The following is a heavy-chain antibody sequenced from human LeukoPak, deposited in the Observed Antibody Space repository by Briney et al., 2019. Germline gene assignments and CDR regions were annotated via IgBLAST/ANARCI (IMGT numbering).Heavy chain of an antibody. CDR2: IYYSGST. J-gene: IGHJ4*02. V-gene: IGHV4-59*01. CDR1: GGSISSYY. CDR3: ARVVVLWFGELLSYFDY. Sequence: SETLSLTCTVSGGSISSYYWSWIRQPPGKGLEWIGYIYYSGSTNYNPSLKSRVTISVDTSKNQFSLKLSSVTAADTAVYYCARVVVLWFGELLSYFDYWGQGTLVTVSS. D-gene: IGHD3-10*01.